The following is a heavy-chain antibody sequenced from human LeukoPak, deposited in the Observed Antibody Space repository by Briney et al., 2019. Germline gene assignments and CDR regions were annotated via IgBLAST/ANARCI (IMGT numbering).Heavy chain of an antibody. CDR1: GFTFSSYA. CDR2: ISYDGSNK. V-gene: IGHV3-30-3*01. CDR3: ARDSHSGYYSNYFDY. D-gene: IGHD3-22*01. Sequence: GGSLRLSCAASGFTFSSYAMHWVRQAPGKGLEWVAVISYDGSNKYYADSVKGRFTISRDNSKNTLYLQMNGLRAEDTAVYYCARDSHSGYYSNYFDYWGQGTLVTVSS. J-gene: IGHJ4*02.